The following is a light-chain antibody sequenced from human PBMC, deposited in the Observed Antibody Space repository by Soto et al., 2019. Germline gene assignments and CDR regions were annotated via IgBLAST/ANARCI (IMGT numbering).Light chain of an antibody. J-gene: IGLJ1*01. V-gene: IGLV1-40*01. CDR2: GNS. CDR1: SSNIGAGYD. CDR3: QSYDSSLSYV. Sequence: QSVLTQPPSVSGAPGQRVTIYCTGSSSNIGAGYDVHWYQQLPGTAPKLLIYGNSNRPSGVPALCSGSKSGTSASLAITGLQAEDEADYYCQSYDSSLSYVFGNGTKGTVL.